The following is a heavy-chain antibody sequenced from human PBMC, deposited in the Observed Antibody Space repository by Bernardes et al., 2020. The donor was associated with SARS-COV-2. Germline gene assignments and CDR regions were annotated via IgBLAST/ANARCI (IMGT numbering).Heavy chain of an antibody. V-gene: IGHV3-74*01. Sequence: GGSLRLSCVASGFTFSSYWMHWVRQAPGTGLEWVSRINSDGGLTNYADSVKGRFTISRDNAKNTLYLQMNSLRAEDTAVYFCARDPETFISGFGWFDPWGQGTLVTVSS. CDR3: ARDPETFISGFGWFDP. CDR2: INSDGGLT. D-gene: IGHD3-9*01. J-gene: IGHJ5*02. CDR1: GFTFSSYW.